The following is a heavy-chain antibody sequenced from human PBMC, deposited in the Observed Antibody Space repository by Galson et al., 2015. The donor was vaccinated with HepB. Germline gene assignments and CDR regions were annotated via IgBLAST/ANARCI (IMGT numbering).Heavy chain of an antibody. V-gene: IGHV3-23*01. D-gene: IGHD3-22*01. CDR1: GFTFSSYA. J-gene: IGHJ4*02. Sequence: SLRLSCAASGFTFSSYAMSWVRQAPGKGLEWVSAISGSGGSTYYADSVKGRFTISRDNSKNTLYLQMNSLRAEDTAVYYCAKADYYDSSGYYLGLGYWGQGTLVTVSS. CDR2: ISGSGGST. CDR3: AKADYYDSSGYYLGLGY.